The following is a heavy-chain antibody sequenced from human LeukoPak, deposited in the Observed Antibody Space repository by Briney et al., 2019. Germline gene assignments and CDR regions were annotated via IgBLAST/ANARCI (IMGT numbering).Heavy chain of an antibody. CDR2: IIPIFDTP. CDR3: ARAVQVTTGGLFDY. V-gene: IGHV1-69*06. J-gene: IGHJ4*02. Sequence: SVKVSCKASGGTFSDYAISWVRQAPGQGLEWMGGIIPIFDTPNFAQKFQGRVTITADKSTSTAYMELSRLRSEDTAVYYCARAVQVTTGGLFDYWGQGTLVTVSS. D-gene: IGHD4-17*01. CDR1: GGTFSDYA.